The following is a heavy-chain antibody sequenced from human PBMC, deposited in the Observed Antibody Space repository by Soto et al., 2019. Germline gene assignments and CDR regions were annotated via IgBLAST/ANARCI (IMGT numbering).Heavy chain of an antibody. J-gene: IGHJ6*02. V-gene: IGHV4-59*01. CDR2: IYYSGST. CDR1: GGSINDYY. CDR3: VRDERSGCGYGYYYGMDV. Sequence: SATLSLTCNVAGGSINDYYCMWTLKQQGKGLEWIGYIYYSGSTNYIPSVKSRVTISVDTSKNLFSLKLSSVTAADTAVYYCVRDERSGCGYGYYYGMDVWAKGPRSPFA. D-gene: IGHD5-18*01.